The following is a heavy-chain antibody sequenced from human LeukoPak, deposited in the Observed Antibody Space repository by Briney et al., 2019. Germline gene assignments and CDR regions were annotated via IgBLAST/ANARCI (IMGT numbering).Heavy chain of an antibody. Sequence: ASVKVSCKASGYTFTGYYMHWVRQAPGQGLEWMGWINPNSGGTNYAQKFQGRVTMTRDTSISTAYMELSRLRSDGTAVYYCARDPGYYDSSGYYDYWGQGTLVTVSS. D-gene: IGHD3-22*01. J-gene: IGHJ4*02. CDR3: ARDPGYYDSSGYYDY. CDR2: INPNSGGT. CDR1: GYTFTGYY. V-gene: IGHV1-2*02.